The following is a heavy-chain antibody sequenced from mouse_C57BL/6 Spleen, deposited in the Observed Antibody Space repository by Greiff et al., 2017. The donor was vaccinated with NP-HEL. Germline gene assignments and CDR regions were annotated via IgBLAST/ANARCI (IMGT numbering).Heavy chain of an antibody. CDR2: IRNKANGYTT. CDR3: ARYDGSLYWYFDV. V-gene: IGHV7-3*01. CDR1: GFTFTDYY. D-gene: IGHD1-1*01. Sequence: EVMLVESGGGLVQPGGSLSLSCAASGFTFTDYYMSWVRQPPGKALEWLGFIRNKANGYTTEYSASVKGRFTIARENSQSILYRQMNALRAEDSATYYCARYDGSLYWYFDVWGTGTTVTVSS. J-gene: IGHJ1*03.